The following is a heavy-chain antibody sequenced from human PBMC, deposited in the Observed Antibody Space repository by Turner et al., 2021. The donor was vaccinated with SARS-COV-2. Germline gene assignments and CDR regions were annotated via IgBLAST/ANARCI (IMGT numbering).Heavy chain of an antibody. CDR2: MSGSGGST. D-gene: IGHD3-10*01. CDR3: AKDGGSGRPRGYYYYYGIDV. J-gene: IGHJ6*02. V-gene: IGHV3-23*01. CDR1: GFTFSSYV. Sequence: EVQLLESGGGLVQPGGSLRLSCAASGFTFSSYVMSWVRQAPGKGLEWVSAMSGSGGSTYYADSVKGRFTISRDNSKKTLYLQMNSLRAEDTAVYYCAKDGGSGRPRGYYYYYGIDVWGQGTTVTVSS.